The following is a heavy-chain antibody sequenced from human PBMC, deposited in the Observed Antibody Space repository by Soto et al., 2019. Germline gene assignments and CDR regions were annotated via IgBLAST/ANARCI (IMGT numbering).Heavy chain of an antibody. Sequence: GGSLRLSCAASGFTFSSYAMSWVRQAPGKGLERVSAISGSGGSTYYADSVKGRFTISRNNSKNTLYLQMNSLRAEDTAVCFCAKDQFSSGWYNDYYYGMDVWGQETTATVSS. D-gene: IGHD6-13*01. J-gene: IGHJ6*02. CDR1: GFTFSSYA. CDR2: ISGSGGST. CDR3: AKDQFSSGWYNDYYYGMDV. V-gene: IGHV3-23*01.